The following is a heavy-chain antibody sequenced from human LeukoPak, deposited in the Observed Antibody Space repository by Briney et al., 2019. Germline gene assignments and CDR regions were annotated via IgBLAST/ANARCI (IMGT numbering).Heavy chain of an antibody. CDR3: ASLGPYGSGSYSFDY. D-gene: IGHD3-10*01. CDR2: ISSSSSYI. J-gene: IGHJ4*02. Sequence: GGSLRLSCAASGFTFSSYSMSWVRQAPGKGLEWVSSISSSSSYIYYADSVKGRFTISRDNAKNSLYLQMSSLRAEDTAVYYCASLGPYGSGSYSFDYWGQGTLVTVSS. V-gene: IGHV3-21*01. CDR1: GFTFSSYS.